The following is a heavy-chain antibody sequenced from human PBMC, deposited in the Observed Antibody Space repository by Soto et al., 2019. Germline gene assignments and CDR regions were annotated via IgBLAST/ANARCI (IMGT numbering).Heavy chain of an antibody. J-gene: IGHJ6*02. D-gene: IGHD2-15*01. CDR1: GFTFSSYA. V-gene: IGHV3-23*01. CDR2: ISGSGGST. Sequence: GGSLRLSCAASGFTFSSYAMSWVRQAPGKGLEWVSAISGSGGSTYYADSVKGRFTISRDNSKNTLYLQMNSLRAEDTAVYYCAKGSPLRYCSGGSCYSVYYYYGMDVWGQGTTVTVSS. CDR3: AKGSPLRYCSGGSCYSVYYYYGMDV.